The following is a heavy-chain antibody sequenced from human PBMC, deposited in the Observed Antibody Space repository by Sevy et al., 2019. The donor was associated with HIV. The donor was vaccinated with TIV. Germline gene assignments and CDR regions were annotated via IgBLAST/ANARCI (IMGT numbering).Heavy chain of an antibody. Sequence: GGSLRLSCVASGFVFRDYGMHWVRQAPGKGLEWMAVISYGGNHRYYADSVRDRFTISRDNFKNMVFLEMNSLTVEDTAVYYCAKDSHPHITATGNNWFDSWGQGSRVTVSS. CDR3: AKDSHPHITATGNNWFDS. V-gene: IGHV3-30*18. D-gene: IGHD6-25*01. CDR2: ISYGGNHR. J-gene: IGHJ5*01. CDR1: GFVFRDYG.